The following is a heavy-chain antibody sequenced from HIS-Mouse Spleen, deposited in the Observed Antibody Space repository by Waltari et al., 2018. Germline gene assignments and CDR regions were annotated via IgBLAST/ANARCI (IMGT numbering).Heavy chain of an antibody. CDR2: IYYSGST. CDR3: ARGLMVYAIPHNWFDP. CDR1: GGSISSGDYY. D-gene: IGHD2-8*01. V-gene: IGHV4-30-4*01. Sequence: QVQLQESGPGLVKPSQTLSLTCTVSGGSISSGDYYWSWFRQPPGKGLEWVGYIYYSGSTYYNPSLKSRVTISVDTSKNQFSLKLSSVTAADTAVYYCARGLMVYAIPHNWFDPWGQGTLVTVSS. J-gene: IGHJ5*02.